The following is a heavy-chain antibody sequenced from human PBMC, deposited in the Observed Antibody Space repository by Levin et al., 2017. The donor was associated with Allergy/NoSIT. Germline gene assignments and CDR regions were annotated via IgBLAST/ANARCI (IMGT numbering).Heavy chain of an antibody. CDR2: INPNSGGT. J-gene: IGHJ4*02. Sequence: GESLKISCKASGYTFTGYYMHWVRQAPGQGLEWMGWINPNSGGTNFAQNFQGRVTMTRDTSISTAYMELSRLSSDDTAVYYCARDSQYYYDTGGSFDYWGQGTLVTVSS. CDR3: ARDSQYYYDTGGSFDY. V-gene: IGHV1-2*02. D-gene: IGHD3-22*01. CDR1: GYTFTGYY.